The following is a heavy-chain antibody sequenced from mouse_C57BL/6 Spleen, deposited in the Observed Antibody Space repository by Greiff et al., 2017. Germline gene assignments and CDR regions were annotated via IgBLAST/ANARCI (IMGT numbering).Heavy chain of an antibody. CDR3: VRGGMGLRRDVPFAY. D-gene: IGHD2-2*01. V-gene: IGHV10-3*01. J-gene: IGHJ3*01. Sequence: EVQLVESGGGLVQPKGSLKLSCAASGFTFNTYAMHWVRQAPGKGLEWVARIRSKSSNYATYYADSVKDRFTISRDDSQSMLYLQMNNLKTEDTAMYYCVRGGMGLRRDVPFAYWGQGTLVTVSA. CDR1: GFTFNTYA. CDR2: IRSKSSNYAT.